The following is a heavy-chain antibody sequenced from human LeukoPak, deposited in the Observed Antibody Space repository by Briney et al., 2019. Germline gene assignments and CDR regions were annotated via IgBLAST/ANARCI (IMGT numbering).Heavy chain of an antibody. CDR2: MNPNSGNT. D-gene: IGHD1-1*01. V-gene: IGHV1-8*01. Sequence: ASVKVSCKASGYTFTSYDINWGRQATGQGLEWMGWMNPNSGNTGYAQKFQGRVTMTRNTSISTAYMELSSLRSEDTAVYYCARVGAPTGNSDVWGQGTTVTVSS. J-gene: IGHJ6*02. CDR1: GYTFTSYD. CDR3: ARVGAPTGNSDV.